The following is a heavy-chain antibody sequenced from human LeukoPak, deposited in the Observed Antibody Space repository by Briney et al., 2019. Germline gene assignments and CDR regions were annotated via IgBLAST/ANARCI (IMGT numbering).Heavy chain of an antibody. J-gene: IGHJ4*02. V-gene: IGHV1-2*02. CDR2: INPNSGGT. D-gene: IGHD6-13*01. Sequence: GASVKVSCKASGYTFTRYYMHWGRQAPGQRHEWVGWINPNSGGTNYAPEFQGRVNMTRDTSISTAYMELSRLRSDDTAVYYCASNSWYSDYWGEGTLVSVSS. CDR1: GYTFTRYY. CDR3: ASNSWYSDY.